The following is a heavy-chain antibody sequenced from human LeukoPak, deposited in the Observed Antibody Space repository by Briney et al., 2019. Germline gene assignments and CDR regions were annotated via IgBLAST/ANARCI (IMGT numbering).Heavy chain of an antibody. Sequence: SETLSLTCAVYGGSFSGYYWSWIRQPPGKGLEWIGETNRSGSTNYNPSLKSRVTISVDTSKNQFSLKLSSVTAADTAVYYCASFGYSSSWTFDYWGQGTLVTVSS. CDR3: ASFGYSSSWTFDY. CDR1: GGSFSGYY. CDR2: TNRSGST. J-gene: IGHJ4*02. D-gene: IGHD6-13*01. V-gene: IGHV4-34*01.